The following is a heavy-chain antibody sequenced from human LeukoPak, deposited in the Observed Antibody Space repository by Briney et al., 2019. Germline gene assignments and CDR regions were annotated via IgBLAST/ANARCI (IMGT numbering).Heavy chain of an antibody. Sequence: SQTLSLTCAISGDSVPSDSSAWNWIRQSPSRGLEWLGRKFYRSKWYNDYAVSVKSRITINQDKSKNQFSLQLNSVSPEDTAVHYCARSVNNWFDPWGQGTLVTVSS. CDR3: ARSVNNWFDP. CDR1: GDSVPSDSSA. V-gene: IGHV6-1*01. CDR2: KFYRSKWYN. D-gene: IGHD2-8*01. J-gene: IGHJ5*02.